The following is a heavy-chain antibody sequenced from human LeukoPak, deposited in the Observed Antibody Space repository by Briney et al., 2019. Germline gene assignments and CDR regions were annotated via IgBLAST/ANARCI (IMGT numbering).Heavy chain of an antibody. CDR3: AKDRYNWNGALFDY. J-gene: IGHJ4*02. CDR2: ISGSSGST. D-gene: IGHD1-20*01. CDR1: GFTFSSYA. Sequence: PGRSLRLSCAASGFTFSSYAMSWVRQAPGKGLEWVSAISGSSGSTYYADSVKGRFTISRDNSKNTLYLQMNSLRAEDTAVYYCAKDRYNWNGALFDYWGQGTLVTVSS. V-gene: IGHV3-23*01.